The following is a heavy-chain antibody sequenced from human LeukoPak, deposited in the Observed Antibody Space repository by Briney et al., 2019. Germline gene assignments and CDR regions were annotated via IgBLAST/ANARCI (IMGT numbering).Heavy chain of an antibody. Sequence: GASVKVSCKASGYTFTGYYMHWVRQAPGQGLEWMGWINPNSGGTNYAQKFQGWVTMTRDTSISTAYMELSRLRSDDTAVYYCATGYCSGGSCYEAGAFDIWGQGSMVTVSS. CDR2: INPNSGGT. D-gene: IGHD2-15*01. V-gene: IGHV1-2*04. CDR1: GYTFTGYY. CDR3: ATGYCSGGSCYEAGAFDI. J-gene: IGHJ3*02.